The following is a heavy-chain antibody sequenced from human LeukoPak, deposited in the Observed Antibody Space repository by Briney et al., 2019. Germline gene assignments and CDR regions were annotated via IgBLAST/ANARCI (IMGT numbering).Heavy chain of an antibody. D-gene: IGHD2-15*01. J-gene: IGHJ6*02. V-gene: IGHV4-39*07. CDR3: AREGSAYGMDV. CDR2: IDYSGST. Sequence: SESLSLTCTVSGDSSTNSIYYWGWIRQPPGKGLEWIGSIDYSGSTYYNPSLKSRVTISVDTSKNQFSLKLSSVTAADTAVYYCAREGSAYGMDVWGQGTTVTVSS. CDR1: GDSSTNSIYY.